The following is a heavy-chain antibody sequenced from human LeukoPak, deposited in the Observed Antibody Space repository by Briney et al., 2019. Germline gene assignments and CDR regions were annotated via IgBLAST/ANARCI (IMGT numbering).Heavy chain of an antibody. D-gene: IGHD3-3*01. Sequence: SGGSLRLSCAPSGFTFDNFAMTWVRQAPGKGLEWVSEITGSGGSTYYADSVKGRFTISRDNSKNTLYLQMNSLRAEDTAVYYCARVLPVTIPSPSPHYYYYYYMDVWGKGTTVTVSS. CDR3: ARVLPVTIPSPSPHYYYYYYMDV. CDR2: ITGSGGST. J-gene: IGHJ6*03. V-gene: IGHV3-23*01. CDR1: GFTFDNFA.